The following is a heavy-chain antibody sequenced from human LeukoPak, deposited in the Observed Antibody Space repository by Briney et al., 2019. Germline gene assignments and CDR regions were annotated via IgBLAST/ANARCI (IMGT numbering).Heavy chain of an antibody. CDR3: ARVDRYYFYLDV. V-gene: IGHV1-69*05. CDR2: IIPIFRTP. CDR1: GGTSSTYT. Sequence: SVKVSCKASGGTSSTYTITWVRQAPGQGLEWMGGIIPIFRTPNYAQKFQGSVTITTDESTSTAYMELSSLKSEDTAIYYCARVDRYYFYLDVWGKGTTVTVSS. J-gene: IGHJ6*03.